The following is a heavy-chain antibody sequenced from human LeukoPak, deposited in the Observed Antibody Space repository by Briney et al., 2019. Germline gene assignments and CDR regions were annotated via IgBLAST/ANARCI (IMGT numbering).Heavy chain of an antibody. CDR1: GFTFSSYS. Sequence: GGSLRLSCAASGFTFSSYSMNWVRQAPGKGLEWVSSISSSSSYIYYADSVKGRFTISRDNAKNSLYLQMNSLRAEDTAVYYCARIGVGIVAFDIWAKGQWSPSLQ. CDR2: ISSSSSYI. CDR3: ARIGVGIVAFDI. D-gene: IGHD1-26*01. J-gene: IGHJ3*02. V-gene: IGHV3-21*01.